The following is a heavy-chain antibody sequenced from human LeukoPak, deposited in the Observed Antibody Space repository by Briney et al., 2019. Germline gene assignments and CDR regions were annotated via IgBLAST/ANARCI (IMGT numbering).Heavy chain of an antibody. Sequence: PSETLSLTCTVSGGSISSGSYYWSWIRQPAGKGLEWIGRIYTSGSTNYNPSLKSRVTISVDTSKNQFSLKLSSVTAADTAVYYCARAIDYTHLLRYCYYYMDVWGKGTTVTVSS. J-gene: IGHJ6*03. V-gene: IGHV4-61*02. CDR1: GGSISSGSYY. CDR3: ARAIDYTHLLRYCYYYMDV. D-gene: IGHD3-16*01. CDR2: IYTSGST.